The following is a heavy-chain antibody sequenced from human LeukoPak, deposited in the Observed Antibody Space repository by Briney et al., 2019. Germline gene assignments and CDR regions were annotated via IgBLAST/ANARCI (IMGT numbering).Heavy chain of an antibody. CDR2: IRHSDSNT. CDR3: AKRGNPTVGHHYLDV. J-gene: IGHJ6*03. V-gene: IGHV3-23*05. D-gene: IGHD1-1*01. CDR1: GFTFSSSD. Sequence: GGSLRLSCAASGFTFSSSDMSWVRPAPGSGLEWVSSIRHSDSNTYYADSVMGRFTISRDNSKNTLYLQMNSLSAEDTAVYYCAKRGNPTVGHHYLDVWGKGTTVSVSS.